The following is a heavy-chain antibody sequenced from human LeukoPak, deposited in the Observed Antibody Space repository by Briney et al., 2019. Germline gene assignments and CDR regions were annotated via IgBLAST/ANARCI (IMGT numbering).Heavy chain of an antibody. CDR2: INSDMSST. CDR1: GFTFSNYW. Sequence: PGGSLRLSCAASGFTFSNYWMHWVRQAPGKGLVWVSRINSDMSSTNYADSVKGRFTISRDNAKNTLYLQMNSLIAEDTAVYYCARDIAVSGNYFDYWGQGTLVTVSS. J-gene: IGHJ4*02. CDR3: ARDIAVSGNYFDY. D-gene: IGHD6-19*01. V-gene: IGHV3-74*01.